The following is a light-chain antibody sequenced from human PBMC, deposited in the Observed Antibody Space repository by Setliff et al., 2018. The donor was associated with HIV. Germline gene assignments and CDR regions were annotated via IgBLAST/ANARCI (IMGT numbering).Light chain of an antibody. CDR2: GVN. V-gene: IGLV2-14*01. CDR3: NSYTTSTTRV. J-gene: IGLJ3*02. CDR1: SSDSGTYNY. Sequence: QSALTQPASVSGSPGQSITISCIGTSSDSGTYNYVSWYQHHPGKAPRLIIYGVNNRPSGVSDRFSGSKSGNTASLTISGLQAEDEAHYYCNSYTTSTTRVFGGGTKVTVL.